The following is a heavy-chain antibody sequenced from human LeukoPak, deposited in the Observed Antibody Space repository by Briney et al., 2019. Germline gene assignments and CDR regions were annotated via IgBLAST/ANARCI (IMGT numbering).Heavy chain of an antibody. J-gene: IGHJ5*02. CDR1: GFIFGDYS. V-gene: IGHV3-49*04. CDR2: IRREAYGGTA. Sequence: GRSLRLSCSGSGFIFGDYSMTWVRQAPGKGLEWVGFIRREAYGGTADYAASVKGRFLISRDDSKSIASLQMNSLKTEDTAVYYCARDLYGGNILGGGHDHWGRGILVTVSS. CDR3: ARDLYGGNILGGGHDH. D-gene: IGHD4/OR15-4a*01.